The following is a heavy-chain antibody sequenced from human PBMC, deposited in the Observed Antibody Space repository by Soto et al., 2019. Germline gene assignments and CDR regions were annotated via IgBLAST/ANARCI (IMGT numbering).Heavy chain of an antibody. Sequence: EVQLVESGGGLVKPGGSLRLSCAASGFTFSSYSMNWVRQAPGKGLEWVSSISSSSSYIYYADSVKGRFTISRDNAKNSLYQQMNSLRDEDKAVYYCARDLYSSSARYFDYWGQGTLVTVSS. D-gene: IGHD6-6*01. J-gene: IGHJ4*02. V-gene: IGHV3-21*01. CDR2: ISSSSSYI. CDR3: ARDLYSSSARYFDY. CDR1: GFTFSSYS.